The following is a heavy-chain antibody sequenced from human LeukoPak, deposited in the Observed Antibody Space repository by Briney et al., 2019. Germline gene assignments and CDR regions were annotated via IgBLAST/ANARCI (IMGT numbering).Heavy chain of an antibody. D-gene: IGHD2-15*01. CDR1: GGSISSYY. CDR2: IYTSGST. J-gene: IGHJ4*02. CDR3: ARDRARYCSGGSCYMLDY. Sequence: SETLSLTCTVSGGSISSYYWSWIRQPAGKGLEWIGRIYTSGSTNYNPSLKSRVTMSLDTSKNQFSLKLSSVTAADTAVYYCARDRARYCSGGSCYMLDYWGQGTLVTVSS. V-gene: IGHV4-4*07.